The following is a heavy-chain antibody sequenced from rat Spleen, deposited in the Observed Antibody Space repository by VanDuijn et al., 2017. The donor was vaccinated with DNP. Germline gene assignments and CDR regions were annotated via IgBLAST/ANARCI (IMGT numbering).Heavy chain of an antibody. Sequence: EVQLVESGGGLVQPGRSLKLSCAASGFTFSDYYMAWVRQAPKKGLEWVAAISTSGSRTYYADSVKGRFTISRDDAKSSLYLQMDSLRSEDTATYYCATGVYGGYEDWFAYWGQGTLVTVSS. V-gene: IGHV5-20*01. D-gene: IGHD1-11*01. CDR1: GFTFSDYY. CDR3: ATGVYGGYEDWFAY. CDR2: ISTSGSRT. J-gene: IGHJ3*01.